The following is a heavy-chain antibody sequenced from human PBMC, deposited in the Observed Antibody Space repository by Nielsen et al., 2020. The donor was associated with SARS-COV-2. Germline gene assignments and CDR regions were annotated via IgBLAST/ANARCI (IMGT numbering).Heavy chain of an antibody. CDR3: KHYYDMDV. Sequence: GGSLRLSCAASGFTFGDAIIHWVRHASGKGLECVGRIRSKTNNYETAYAASVQGRFTISRDESKNMAYLQMNSLKTEDTAVYYCKHYYDMDVWGQGTTVTVSS. CDR2: IRSKTNNYET. CDR1: GFTFGDAI. J-gene: IGHJ6*02. V-gene: IGHV3-73*01.